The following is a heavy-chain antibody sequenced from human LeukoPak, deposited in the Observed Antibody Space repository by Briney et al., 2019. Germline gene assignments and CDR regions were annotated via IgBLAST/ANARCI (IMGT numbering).Heavy chain of an antibody. CDR2: INHSGST. Sequence: SETLSLTCAVYGGSFSGYYWSWIRQPPGKGLEWIGEINHSGSTNYNPSLKSRAPISVDKSKNQFSLKLSSVTAADTAVYYCARDNSDYWGQGTLVTVSS. CDR3: ARDNSDY. J-gene: IGHJ4*02. CDR1: GGSFSGYY. V-gene: IGHV4-34*01.